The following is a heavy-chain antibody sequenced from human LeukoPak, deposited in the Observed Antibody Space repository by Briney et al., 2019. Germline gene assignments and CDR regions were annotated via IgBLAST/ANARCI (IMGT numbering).Heavy chain of an antibody. J-gene: IGHJ6*02. Sequence: SETLSLTCTVSGGFISSYYWSWIRQPPGKGLEWVGYIYYSGSTNYNPSLKSRVTISVDTSKNQFSLKLSSVTAADTAVYYCARVVVVPAADYPRYYYYGMDVWGQGTTVTVSS. CDR2: IYYSGST. V-gene: IGHV4-59*01. CDR3: ARVVVVPAADYPRYYYYGMDV. D-gene: IGHD2-2*01. CDR1: GGFISSYY.